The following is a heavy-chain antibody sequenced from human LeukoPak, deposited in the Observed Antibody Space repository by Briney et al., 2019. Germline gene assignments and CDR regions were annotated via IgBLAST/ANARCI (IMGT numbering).Heavy chain of an antibody. CDR2: TNSDGSST. J-gene: IGHJ2*01. D-gene: IGHD3-10*01. CDR1: GFTFSSYW. V-gene: IGHV3-74*01. Sequence: GGSLRLSCAASGFTFSSYWMHWVRQAPGKGLVWVSRTNSDGSSTSYADSVEGRFTISRDNAKNTLYLQMNSLRAEDTAVYYCAGRGKYWHFDLWGRGTLVTVSS. CDR3: AGRGKYWHFDL.